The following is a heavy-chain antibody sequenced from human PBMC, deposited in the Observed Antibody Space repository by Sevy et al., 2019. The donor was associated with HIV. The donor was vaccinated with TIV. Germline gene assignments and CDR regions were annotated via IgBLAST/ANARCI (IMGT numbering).Heavy chain of an antibody. CDR1: GFTFSSYG. J-gene: IGHJ4*02. CDR3: AKADGYCSSTSCHHFDY. CDR2: ISYDGSNK. Sequence: GSLRLSCAASGFTFSSYGMHWVRQAPGKGLEWVAVISYDGSNKYYADSVKGRFTISRDNSKNTLYLQMNSLRAEDTAVYYCAKADGYCSSTSCHHFDYWGQGTLVTVSS. V-gene: IGHV3-30*18. D-gene: IGHD2-2*01.